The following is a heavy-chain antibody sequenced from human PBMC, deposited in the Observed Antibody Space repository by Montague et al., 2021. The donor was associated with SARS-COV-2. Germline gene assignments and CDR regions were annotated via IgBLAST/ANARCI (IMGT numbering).Heavy chain of an antibody. Sequence: SETLSLTCTVSGASVSRSDWGWIRQPPGKGLEWIGYFYSVGSTDYNPSLKSRVTISRDTSKNQFSLKVRSVTAADTAIYYCARETMTADAFDIWGQGTMVTVSS. CDR3: ARETMTADAFDI. D-gene: IGHD1-14*01. CDR1: GASVSRSD. CDR2: FYSVGST. J-gene: IGHJ3*02. V-gene: IGHV4-59*02.